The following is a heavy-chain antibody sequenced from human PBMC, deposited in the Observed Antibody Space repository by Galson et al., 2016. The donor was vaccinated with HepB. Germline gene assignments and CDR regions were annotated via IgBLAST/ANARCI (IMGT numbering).Heavy chain of an antibody. CDR1: GFTFSSYD. CDR3: ARPLTRRRRLELGY. Sequence: SLRLSCAASGFTFSSYDIHWVRQAPGKGLEWVAVLWYDGINKKYADSVKGRFAVSRDVSESTVYLEMNSLGVEDTSIYYWARPLTRRRRLELGYWGQGTLVTVSS. V-gene: IGHV3-33*01. J-gene: IGHJ4*02. D-gene: IGHD1-7*01. CDR2: LWYDGINK.